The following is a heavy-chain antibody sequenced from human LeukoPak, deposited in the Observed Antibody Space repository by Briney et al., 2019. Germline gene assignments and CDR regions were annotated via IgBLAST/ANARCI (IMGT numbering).Heavy chain of an antibody. V-gene: IGHV1-18*01. D-gene: IGHD2-21*02. J-gene: IGHJ4*02. CDR2: ISTDNGNT. CDR1: GYTFTNFG. Sequence: ASVNVSCKASGYTFTNFGITWVRQAPGQGLEWMGWISTDNGNTKYAQKLQGRVTMTTDTSTRTAYMELKSLRSDDTAVYYCGRDLMVVTTPIRNFDYWGQGTLVTVSS. CDR3: GRDLMVVTTPIRNFDY.